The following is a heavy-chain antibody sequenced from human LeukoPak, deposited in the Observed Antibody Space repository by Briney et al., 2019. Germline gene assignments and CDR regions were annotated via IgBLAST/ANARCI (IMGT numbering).Heavy chain of an antibody. Sequence: ASVKVSCKASGYIFTSYYMHWVRQAPGQGLEWMGIINPSGGSTSYAQKFQGRVTTTRDMSTSTVYMELSSLRSEDTAVYYCARGAYSGSYYEYYFDYWGQGTLVTVSS. D-gene: IGHD1-26*01. CDR1: GYIFTSYY. CDR3: ARGAYSGSYYEYYFDY. V-gene: IGHV1-46*01. CDR2: INPSGGST. J-gene: IGHJ4*02.